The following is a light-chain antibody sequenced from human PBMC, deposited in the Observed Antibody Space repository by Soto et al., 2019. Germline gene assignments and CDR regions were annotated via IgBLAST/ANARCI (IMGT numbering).Light chain of an antibody. CDR2: GNT. CDR1: SSNIGSGYD. J-gene: IGLJ3*02. Sequence: QSVLTQPPSVSGAPGQRVTISCTGSSSNIGSGYDVHWYQQLPGTAPKLLIYGNTNRPSGVLDRFSGSKSGTSASLAITGLQAEDEADYYCQSYDSSLSDWVFGGGTQLTVL. V-gene: IGLV1-40*01. CDR3: QSYDSSLSDWV.